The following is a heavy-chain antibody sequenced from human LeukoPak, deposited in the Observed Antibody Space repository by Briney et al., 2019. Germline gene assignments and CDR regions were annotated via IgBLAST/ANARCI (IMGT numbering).Heavy chain of an antibody. CDR3: ARGYDGSGSFFDY. D-gene: IGHD3-10*01. CDR2: IYYSGST. Sequence: SETLSLTCTVSGGSVRSGSYYWSWIRQPPGKGLEWIGYIYYSGSTNYNPSLRSRVTISVDTSKNQFSLKLSSVTAADTAVYYCARGYDGSGSFFDYWGQGTLVTVSS. V-gene: IGHV4-61*01. CDR1: GGSVRSGSYY. J-gene: IGHJ4*02.